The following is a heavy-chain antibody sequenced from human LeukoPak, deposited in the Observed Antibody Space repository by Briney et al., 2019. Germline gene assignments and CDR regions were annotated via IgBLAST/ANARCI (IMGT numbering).Heavy chain of an antibody. Sequence: GGSLRLSCAASGFTYSSYAMSWVRRSPGKGLEGVSAISGSGGSTYYADSVKGRFTISRDNSKNTLYLQMNSLRAEDTAVYYCAKDSVKLQHNWFDPWGQGTLVTVSS. D-gene: IGHD1-1*01. CDR2: ISGSGGST. CDR3: AKDSVKLQHNWFDP. CDR1: GFTYSSYA. V-gene: IGHV3-23*01. J-gene: IGHJ5*02.